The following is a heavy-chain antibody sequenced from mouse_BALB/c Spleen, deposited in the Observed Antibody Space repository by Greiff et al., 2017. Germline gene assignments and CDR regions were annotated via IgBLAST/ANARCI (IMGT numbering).Heavy chain of an antibody. D-gene: IGHD3-2*01. Sequence: EVKLVESGPGLVKPSQSLSLTCTVTGYSITSDYAWNWIRQFPGNKLEWMGYISYSGSTSYNPSLKSRISITRDTSKNQFFLQLNSVTTEDTATYYCARSSTARAPFAYWGQGTLVTVSA. CDR2: ISYSGST. CDR3: ARSSTARAPFAY. J-gene: IGHJ3*01. V-gene: IGHV3-2*02. CDR1: GYSITSDYA.